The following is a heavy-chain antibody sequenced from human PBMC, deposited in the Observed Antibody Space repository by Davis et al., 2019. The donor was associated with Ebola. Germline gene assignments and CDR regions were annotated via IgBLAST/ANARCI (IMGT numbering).Heavy chain of an antibody. Sequence: GESLKISCAASGFTFSSYWMHWVRQAPGKGLVWVSRINSGGSSTSYADSVKGRFTISRDNAKNTLYLQMNSLRAEDTAVYYCARDGPSGWQGDFDYWGQGTLVTVSS. V-gene: IGHV3-74*01. CDR1: GFTFSSYW. CDR3: ARDGPSGWQGDFDY. J-gene: IGHJ4*02. CDR2: INSGGSST. D-gene: IGHD6-19*01.